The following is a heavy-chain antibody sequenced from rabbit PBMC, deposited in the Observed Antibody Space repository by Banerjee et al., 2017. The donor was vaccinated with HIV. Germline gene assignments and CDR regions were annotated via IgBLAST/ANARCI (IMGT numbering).Heavy chain of an antibody. CDR3: ARGYGNSGYDL. J-gene: IGHJ4*01. CDR1: GFTLSSSYH. D-gene: IGHD1-1*01. CDR2: IYAGSSGIT. Sequence: QSLEESGGDLVQPGGSLTLTCTASGFTLSSSYHMCWVRQAPGKGLEWIACIYAGSSGITYYASWAKGRFTISKTSSTTVTLEMTSLKAADMATYFCARGYGNSGYDLWGPGTLVTVS. V-gene: IGHV1S40*01.